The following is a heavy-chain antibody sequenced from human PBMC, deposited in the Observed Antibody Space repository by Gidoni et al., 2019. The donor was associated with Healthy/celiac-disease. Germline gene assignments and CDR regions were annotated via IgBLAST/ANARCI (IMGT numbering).Heavy chain of an antibody. CDR2: ISGSGGST. CDR1: GVTFSRYA. CDR3: AKDKQWLADDAFDI. Sequence: EVQLWESGGGLVQPGGSLRLSCAASGVTFSRYAMSWVRPAPGKGLEWVSAISGSGGSTYSADSVKCLFTISSDNSKNPLYLQMNSLRAEDTALYYCAKDKQWLADDAFDIWGQGTMVTVSS. V-gene: IGHV3-23*01. D-gene: IGHD6-19*01. J-gene: IGHJ3*02.